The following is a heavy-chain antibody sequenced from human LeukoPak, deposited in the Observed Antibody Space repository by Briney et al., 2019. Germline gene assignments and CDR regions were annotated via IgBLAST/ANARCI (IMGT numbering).Heavy chain of an antibody. CDR2: ISYDGSNK. D-gene: IGHD3-16*01. CDR3: ARERRGIRLFDL. Sequence: GGSLRLSCAASGFTFSSYAMHWVRQAPGKGLEWVAVISYDGSNKYYADSVKGRFTISRDNSKNTLYLQMNSLTAEDTAVYYCARERRGIRLFDLWGQGTLVTVSS. CDR1: GFTFSSYA. J-gene: IGHJ5*02. V-gene: IGHV3-30*04.